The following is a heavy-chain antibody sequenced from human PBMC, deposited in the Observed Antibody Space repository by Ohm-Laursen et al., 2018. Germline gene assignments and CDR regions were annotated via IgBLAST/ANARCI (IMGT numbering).Heavy chain of an antibody. V-gene: IGHV3-7*01. CDR1: GFTFSTYW. CDR3: AAGSGWLIDY. CDR2: IEQDGSEK. Sequence: SLRLSCAASGFTFSTYWMNWIRQAPGKGLEWVANIEQDGSEKNYVESVKGRFTNSRDNAKNSLFLQLNALRAEDTAVYYCAAGSGWLIDYWGQGTLVTVSS. D-gene: IGHD6-19*01. J-gene: IGHJ4*02.